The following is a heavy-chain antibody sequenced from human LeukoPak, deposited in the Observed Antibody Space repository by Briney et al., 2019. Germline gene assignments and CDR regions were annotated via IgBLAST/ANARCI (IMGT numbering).Heavy chain of an antibody. D-gene: IGHD3-22*01. Sequence: GGSLRLSCAASGFTFSSYAMSWVGQAPGKGRGGVSAISGSGGSTYYADSVKGRFTISRDNSKNTLYLQMNSLRAEDTAVYYCAKDRGYYYDSSGSDYWGQGTLVTVSS. CDR2: ISGSGGST. CDR1: GFTFSSYA. CDR3: AKDRGYYYDSSGSDY. V-gene: IGHV3-23*01. J-gene: IGHJ4*02.